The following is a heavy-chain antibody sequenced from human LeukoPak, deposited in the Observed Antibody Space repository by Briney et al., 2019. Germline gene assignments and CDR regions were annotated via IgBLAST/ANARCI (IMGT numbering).Heavy chain of an antibody. V-gene: IGHV3-72*01. Sequence: GGSLRLSCAVSGFTLSDHNMDWVRQAPGKGLEWVGRTTNKAHSYNTEYAASVKGRFTISRDDSQNSLYLQMNSLKTEDTAVYYCARAPSGLDYWGQGILVTVSS. CDR1: GFTLSDHN. CDR3: ARAPSGLDY. CDR2: TTNKAHSYNT. J-gene: IGHJ4*02. D-gene: IGHD2-15*01.